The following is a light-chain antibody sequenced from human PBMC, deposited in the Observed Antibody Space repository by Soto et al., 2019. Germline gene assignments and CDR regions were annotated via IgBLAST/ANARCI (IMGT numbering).Light chain of an antibody. Sequence: QSALTQPPSVSGAPGQRVTLSCTGSSSNLGAHCYVPWYQQLPGRAPKLLIYANNKRPSGVPDRFSGSKSDSSDSLVITGLRADDEADYYCQSCANTLSGSLVFGGGTKLTVL. CDR1: SSNLGAHCY. V-gene: IGLV1-40*01. CDR3: QSCANTLSGSLV. CDR2: ANN. J-gene: IGLJ2*01.